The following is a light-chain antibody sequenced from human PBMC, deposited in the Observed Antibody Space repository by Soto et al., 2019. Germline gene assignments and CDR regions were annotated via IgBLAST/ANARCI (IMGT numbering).Light chain of an antibody. CDR3: CSYAGSYTLV. Sequence: QSALTQPRSVSGSPGQSVTISCTGTSSDVGNYNSVSWYQHHPGKAPKVLIYDVTKRPSGVPDRVSGSKSGNTASLTISGLQAEDEADYYCCSYAGSYTLVFGGGTKVTVL. CDR1: SSDVGNYNS. CDR2: DVT. J-gene: IGLJ2*01. V-gene: IGLV2-11*01.